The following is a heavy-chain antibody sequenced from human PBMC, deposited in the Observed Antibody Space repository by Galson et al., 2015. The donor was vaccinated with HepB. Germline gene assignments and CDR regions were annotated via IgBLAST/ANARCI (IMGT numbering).Heavy chain of an antibody. D-gene: IGHD2-8*02. CDR2: VSYDDSAT. CDR1: GFTFREQG. Sequence: SLRLSCAASGFTFREQGMQWVRQAPGKGLEWVTLVSYDDSATYYSASVKGRFTISRDNSKNTLYLQMNSLRDEDTAVYYCAKQGPGTVEFWGQGTMVSVSS. CDR3: AKQGPGTVEF. J-gene: IGHJ3*01. V-gene: IGHV3-30*19.